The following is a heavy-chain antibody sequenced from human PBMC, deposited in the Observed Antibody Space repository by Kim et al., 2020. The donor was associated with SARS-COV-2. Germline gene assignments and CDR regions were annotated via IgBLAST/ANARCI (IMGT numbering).Heavy chain of an antibody. D-gene: IGHD1-7*01. Sequence: SVKGRFTISSDNSKNTLYLQMNSLRAEDTAVYYCAKDVELLYYYYGMDVWGQGTTVTVSS. J-gene: IGHJ6*02. V-gene: IGHV3-30*02. CDR3: AKDVELLYYYYGMDV.